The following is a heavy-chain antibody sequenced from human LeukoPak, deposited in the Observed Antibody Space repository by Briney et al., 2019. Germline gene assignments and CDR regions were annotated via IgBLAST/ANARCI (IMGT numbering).Heavy chain of an antibody. V-gene: IGHV4-59*01. CDR2: ISDSGST. Sequence: SETQSLTCTVSGGSISSYYWSWIRQPPGKGLEWIGYISDSGSTNYNPSLKSRVTISVDTSKNQFSLRLSSVTAADTAVYYCARDRFPAYWGQGTLVTVSS. D-gene: IGHD2-21*01. CDR3: ARDRFPAY. CDR1: GGSISSYY. J-gene: IGHJ4*02.